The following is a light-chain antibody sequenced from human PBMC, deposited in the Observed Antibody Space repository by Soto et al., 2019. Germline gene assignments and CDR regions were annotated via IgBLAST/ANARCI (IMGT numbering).Light chain of an antibody. CDR2: GAS. Sequence: ERVMTQSPATLSVSPGERATLSCRAGQSVSSDLAWYQHKPGQAPRLLIYGASTRATGIPARFSGRGSGTEFTLTISSLQSVDFAVYYCQQYDNWPQTFGQGTKVEIK. CDR1: QSVSSD. V-gene: IGKV3-15*01. J-gene: IGKJ1*01. CDR3: QQYDNWPQT.